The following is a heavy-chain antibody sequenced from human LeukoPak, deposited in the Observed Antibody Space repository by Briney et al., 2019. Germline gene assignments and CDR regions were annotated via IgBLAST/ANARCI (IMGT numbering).Heavy chain of an antibody. V-gene: IGHV4-59*01. CDR2: IYYSGST. D-gene: IGHD6-19*01. Sequence: SETLSLTCTVSGGSISSYYWSWIRQPPGKGLEWIGYIYYSGSTNYIPSLKSRVTISVDTSKNQFSLKLSSVTAADTAVYYCARWKLDGAVAGDWYFDLWGRGTLVTVSS. J-gene: IGHJ2*01. CDR3: ARWKLDGAVAGDWYFDL. CDR1: GGSISSYY.